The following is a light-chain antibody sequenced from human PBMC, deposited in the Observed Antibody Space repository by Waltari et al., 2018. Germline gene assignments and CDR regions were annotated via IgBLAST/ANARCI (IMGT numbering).Light chain of an antibody. CDR2: WAS. CDR3: QQYYTKPRT. V-gene: IGKV4-1*01. J-gene: IGKJ1*01. CDR1: QSVLYNSNNKNY. Sequence: DIVMTQSPDSLTVSLGERATINCKSNQSVLYNSNNKNYVAWYQQKPGQPPKLLIYWASTRQAGDPDRFSGSGSGTDFTLTISSLQAEDVAVYHCQQYYTKPRTFGQGTKVEIK.